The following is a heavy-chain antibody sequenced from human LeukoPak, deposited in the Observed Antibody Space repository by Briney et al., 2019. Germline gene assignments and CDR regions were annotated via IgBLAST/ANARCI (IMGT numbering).Heavy chain of an antibody. D-gene: IGHD4-11*01. CDR3: ARDKRVYSGGMDV. V-gene: IGHV3-74*01. J-gene: IGHJ6*02. CDR1: GFTFSSYW. CDR2: LNADASTT. Sequence: PGGSLRLSCAASGFTFSSYWMNWVRQAPGKGLVWVSRLNADASTTNYADSVKGRFTISRDNAKNTLYLQMNSLRAEDTAVYYCARDKRVYSGGMDVWGQGTTVTVSS.